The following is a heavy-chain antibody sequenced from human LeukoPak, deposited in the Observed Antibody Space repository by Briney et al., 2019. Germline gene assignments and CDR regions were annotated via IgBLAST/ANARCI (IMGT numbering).Heavy chain of an antibody. CDR2: TYPGDSET. CDR1: GYSFTTYW. D-gene: IGHD5-18*01. CDR3: VRSRGYSYGYSYYFDY. V-gene: IGHV5-51*01. Sequence: ESLKISCKGSGYSFTTYWIGWVRQLPGKGLEWMGITYPGDSETRYCPSSQGQVTISADKSISTAYLQWSSLKASDTAMYYCVRSRGYSYGYSYYFDYWGQGTLVTVSS. J-gene: IGHJ4*02.